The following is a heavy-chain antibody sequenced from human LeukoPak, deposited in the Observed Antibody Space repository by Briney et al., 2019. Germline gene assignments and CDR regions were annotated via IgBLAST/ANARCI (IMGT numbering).Heavy chain of an antibody. Sequence: ASVKVSCKASGYTFTSYDINWVRQATGQGLEWMGWMNPNSGNTGYAQKFQGRVTMTEDTSTDTAYMELSSLRSEDTAVYYCATDYGGNSYYFDYWGQGTLVTVSS. CDR1: GYTFTSYD. V-gene: IGHV1-8*01. CDR3: ATDYGGNSYYFDY. D-gene: IGHD4-23*01. CDR2: MNPNSGNT. J-gene: IGHJ4*02.